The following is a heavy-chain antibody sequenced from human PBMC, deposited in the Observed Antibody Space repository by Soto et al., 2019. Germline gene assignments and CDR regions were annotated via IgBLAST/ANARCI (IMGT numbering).Heavy chain of an antibody. CDR3: ARDPLYYYGSGSYYPY. J-gene: IGHJ4*02. CDR2: ISSSGSTI. V-gene: IGHV3-48*03. D-gene: IGHD3-10*01. Sequence: GGSLRLSCAASGFTFSSYEMNRVRQAPGKGLEWVSYISSSGSTIYYADSVKGRFTISRDNAKNSLYLQMNSLRAEDTAVYYCARDPLYYYGSGSYYPYWGQGTLVTVSS. CDR1: GFTFSSYE.